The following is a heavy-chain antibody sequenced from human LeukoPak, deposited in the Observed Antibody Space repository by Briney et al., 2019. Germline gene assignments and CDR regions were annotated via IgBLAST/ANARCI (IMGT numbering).Heavy chain of an antibody. CDR3: ARDQPSVLRYFDWLAGNFDY. J-gene: IGHJ4*02. D-gene: IGHD3-9*01. V-gene: IGHV1-2*06. CDR1: GYTFTGYY. Sequence: GASVKVSCKASGYTFTGYYMHWVRQAPGQGLEWMGRINPNSGGTNYAQKFQGRVTTTRDTSISTAYMELSRLRSDDTAVYYCARDQPSVLRYFDWLAGNFDYWGQGTLVTVSS. CDR2: INPNSGGT.